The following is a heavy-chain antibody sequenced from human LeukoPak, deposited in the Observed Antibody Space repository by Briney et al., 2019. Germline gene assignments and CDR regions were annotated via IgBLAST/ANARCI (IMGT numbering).Heavy chain of an antibody. J-gene: IGHJ5*02. V-gene: IGHV3-23*01. CDR3: AKELHYGDGRWEFDP. CDR2: RVGNGDT. D-gene: IGHD4/OR15-4a*01. CDR1: GFSFGTFA. Sequence: PGGSLRLSCAASGFSFGTFAMTWVRQAPGKGLEWVSGRVGNGDTYYADSVKGRFTLSRDSSKNTVYLQMNSLRVEDTAIYYCAKELHYGDGRWEFDPWGQGTLVTVSS.